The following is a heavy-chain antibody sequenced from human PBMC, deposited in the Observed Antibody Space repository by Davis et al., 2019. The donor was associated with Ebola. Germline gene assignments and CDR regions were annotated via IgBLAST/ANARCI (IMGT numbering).Heavy chain of an antibody. V-gene: IGHV3-30*14. J-gene: IGHJ1*01. Sequence: PGGSLRLSCAASGFTFSSYAMHWVRQAPGKGLEWVAVISYDGSNKYYADSVKGRFTISRDNSKNTLYLQMNSLRAEDTAVYYCAREENPAYCGGDCYNGVGHWGQGTLVTVSS. CDR2: ISYDGSNK. D-gene: IGHD2-21*01. CDR3: AREENPAYCGGDCYNGVGH. CDR1: GFTFSSYA.